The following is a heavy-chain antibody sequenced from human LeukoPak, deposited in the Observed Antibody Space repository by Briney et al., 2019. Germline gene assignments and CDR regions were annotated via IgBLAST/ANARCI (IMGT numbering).Heavy chain of an antibody. Sequence: PSGTLSLTCAVSGGSISSSNWWSWVRQPPGKGLEWIGEIYHSGSTNYNPSLKSRVTISVDKSKNQFSLKLSSVTAADTAVYYCARRVAPPIVVVPAAIKGPRFDPWGQGTLVTVSS. J-gene: IGHJ5*02. CDR3: ARRVAPPIVVVPAAIKGPRFDP. CDR1: GGSISSSNW. V-gene: IGHV4-4*02. D-gene: IGHD2-2*01. CDR2: IYHSGST.